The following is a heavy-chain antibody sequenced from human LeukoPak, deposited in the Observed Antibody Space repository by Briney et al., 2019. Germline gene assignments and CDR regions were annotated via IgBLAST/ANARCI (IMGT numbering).Heavy chain of an antibody. D-gene: IGHD3-22*01. Sequence: GASVKVSCKASGYTFTGYYMHWVRQAPGQGLEWMGWINPNSGGTNYAQKFQGRVTMTRDTSVSTAYMELSRLRSDDTALYYCARESRGSLNYFDYWGQGTLVTVSS. CDR1: GYTFTGYY. J-gene: IGHJ4*02. V-gene: IGHV1-2*02. CDR3: ARESRGSLNYFDY. CDR2: INPNSGGT.